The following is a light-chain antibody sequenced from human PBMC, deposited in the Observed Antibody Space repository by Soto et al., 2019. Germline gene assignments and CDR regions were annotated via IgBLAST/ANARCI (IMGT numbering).Light chain of an antibody. J-gene: IGLJ1*01. Sequence: QSALTQPASVSGAPGQSVTISCTGTSSDVGGYNYVSWYQQHPGKAPKLIIYEISNRPSGVSNRFSGSKSGNTASLPIPGLQAEDEADYYCSSYTSSSTRGFGTGTKVTVL. CDR1: SSDVGGYNY. V-gene: IGLV2-14*01. CDR3: SSYTSSSTRG. CDR2: EIS.